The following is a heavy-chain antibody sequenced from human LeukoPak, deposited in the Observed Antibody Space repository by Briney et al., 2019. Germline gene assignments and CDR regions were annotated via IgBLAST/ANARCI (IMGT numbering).Heavy chain of an antibody. J-gene: IGHJ4*02. CDR1: GGSISSSSYY. CDR2: IYYSGST. CDR3: ARQRKMMKTVDY. Sequence: PSETLSLTCTVSGGSISSSSYYWGWIRQPPGKGLEWIGSIYYSGSTYYNPSLKSRVTISVHTSKNQFSLKLSSVTAADTAVYYCARQRKMMKTVDYWGQGTLVTVSS. D-gene: IGHD1-14*01. V-gene: IGHV4-39*01.